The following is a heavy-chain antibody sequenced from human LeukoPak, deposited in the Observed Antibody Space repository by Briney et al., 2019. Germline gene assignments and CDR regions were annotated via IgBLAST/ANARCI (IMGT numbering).Heavy chain of an antibody. J-gene: IGHJ4*02. V-gene: IGHV7-4-1*02. CDR3: ARHRRDGYNGLGIWDY. CDR1: GYTFTSYA. CDR2: INTNTGNP. D-gene: IGHD5-24*01. Sequence: ASVKVSCKASGYTFTSYAMNWVRQAPGQGLEWMGWINTNTGNPTYAQGFTGRFVFSLDTSVSTAYLQVSSLKAEDTAVYYCARHRRDGYNGLGIWDYWGQGTLVTVSS.